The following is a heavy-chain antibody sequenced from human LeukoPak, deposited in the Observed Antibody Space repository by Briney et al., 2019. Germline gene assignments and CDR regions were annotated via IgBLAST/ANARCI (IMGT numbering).Heavy chain of an antibody. J-gene: IGHJ6*03. CDR1: GFTFSSYA. D-gene: IGHD6-13*01. Sequence: GGSLRLSCAASGFTFSSYAMSWVRQAPGKGLEWVSAISGSGGSTYYADSVKGRFTISRDNSKNTLYLQMNSLRAEDTAVYYCAKSGSSWYFYYYYYYMDVWGKGTTVTVSS. CDR2: ISGSGGST. CDR3: AKSGSSWYFYYYYYYMDV. V-gene: IGHV3-23*01.